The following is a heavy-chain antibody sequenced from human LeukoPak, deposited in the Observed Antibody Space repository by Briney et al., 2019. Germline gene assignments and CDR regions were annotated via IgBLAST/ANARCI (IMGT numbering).Heavy chain of an antibody. V-gene: IGHV4-30-4*01. D-gene: IGHD6-6*01. Sequence: PSETLSLTCTVSGGSISSGDYYWSWIRQPPGNGLEWIGYIYYSGSTYYNPSLKSRVTISVDTSKNQFSLKLSSVTAADTAVYYCARGYEYSSSAAFDYWGQGTLVTVSS. CDR2: IYYSGST. CDR1: GGSISSGDYY. J-gene: IGHJ4*02. CDR3: ARGYEYSSSAAFDY.